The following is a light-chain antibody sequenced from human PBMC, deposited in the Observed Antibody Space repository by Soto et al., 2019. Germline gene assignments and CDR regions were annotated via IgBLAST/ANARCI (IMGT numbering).Light chain of an antibody. CDR1: QSISSY. CDR2: AAS. J-gene: IGKJ2*01. V-gene: IGKV1-39*01. Sequence: DIQMTQSPSSLSASVGDRVTITCRASQSISSYLNWYQQKPGKAPKLLIYAASSLQSGVPSRFSSSGSGTDFTLTISSLQPEDFATYYCQQRYSTPPYTFGQGTKLEIK. CDR3: QQRYSTPPYT.